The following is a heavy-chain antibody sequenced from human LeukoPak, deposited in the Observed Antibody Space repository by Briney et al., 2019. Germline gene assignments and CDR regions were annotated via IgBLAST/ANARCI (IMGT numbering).Heavy chain of an antibody. J-gene: IGHJ3*02. CDR1: GGTFSSYA. CDR3: ARGRPITSDAFDI. D-gene: IGHD5-12*01. V-gene: IGHV1-69*05. CDR2: IIPIFGTA. Sequence: SVKVSCKASGGTFSSYAISWVRQAPGQGLEWMGGIIPIFGTANYAQKLQGRVTMTTDTSTSAAYMELRSLRSDDTAVYYCARGRPITSDAFDIWGQGTMVTVSS.